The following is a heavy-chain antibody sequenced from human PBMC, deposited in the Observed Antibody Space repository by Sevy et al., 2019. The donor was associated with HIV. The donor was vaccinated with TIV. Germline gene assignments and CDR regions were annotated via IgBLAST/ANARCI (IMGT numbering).Heavy chain of an antibody. D-gene: IGHD5-12*01. CDR3: AREHIVATYDY. Sequence: GGSLRLSCAASGFTFSSYSMNWVRQAPGKGLEWVSSISSSSSYIYYADSVKGRFTISRDNAKNSLYLQMNRLRAEDTAVYYCAREHIVATYDYWGQGTLVTVSS. CDR1: GFTFSSYS. V-gene: IGHV3-21*01. CDR2: ISSSSSYI. J-gene: IGHJ4*02.